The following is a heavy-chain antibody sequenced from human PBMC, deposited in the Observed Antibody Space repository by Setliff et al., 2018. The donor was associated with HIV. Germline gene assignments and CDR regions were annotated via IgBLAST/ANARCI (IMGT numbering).Heavy chain of an antibody. D-gene: IGHD1-26*01. CDR1: GGTSSSYA. CDR2: MMTIFSTT. CDR3: ATEGAGGSYQRASALDV. J-gene: IGHJ3*01. Sequence: VKVSCKTSGGTSSSYAISWVRQAPGQGLEWMGGMMTIFSTTNYARKFQGRVTITADESTGTAYMELSNLRSEDTAVYYCATEGAGGSYQRASALDVWGQGTMVT. V-gene: IGHV1-69*01.